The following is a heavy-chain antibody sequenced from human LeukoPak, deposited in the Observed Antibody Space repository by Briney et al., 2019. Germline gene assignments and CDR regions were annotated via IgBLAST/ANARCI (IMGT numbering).Heavy chain of an antibody. CDR2: ITGSGSGT. V-gene: IGHV3-23*01. Sequence: GGSLRLSCAASGFTFSSYAMSWVRQAPGKGLEWVSGITGSGSGTYYADSVKGQFTISRDNAKNTLYLQMNSLRVEDTAVYYCAKSGERRRPYYLDYWGQGTLVTVSS. CDR1: GFTFSSYA. D-gene: IGHD3-10*01. CDR3: AKSGERRRPYYLDY. J-gene: IGHJ4*02.